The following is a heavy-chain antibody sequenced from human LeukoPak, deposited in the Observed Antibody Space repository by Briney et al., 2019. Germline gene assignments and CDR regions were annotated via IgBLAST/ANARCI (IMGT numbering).Heavy chain of an antibody. CDR3: ARYDGGSGPFDY. J-gene: IGHJ4*02. V-gene: IGHV3-53*01. D-gene: IGHD3-10*01. CDR1: GFTVSSNY. CDR2: LYSGGNT. Sequence: PGESLRLSCAVSGFTVSSNYMSWVRQAPGKGLEWVSVLYSGGNTYYADSVKGRFTISRDNSKNTLYLQMNSLRAEDTAVYYCARYDGGSGPFDYWGQGTLVTVSS.